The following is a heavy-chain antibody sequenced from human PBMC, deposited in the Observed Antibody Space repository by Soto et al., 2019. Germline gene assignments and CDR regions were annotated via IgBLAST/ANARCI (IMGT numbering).Heavy chain of an antibody. CDR1: GFTVSTNY. V-gene: IGHV3-66*01. CDR2: LYSDDTT. J-gene: IGHJ3*02. D-gene: IGHD4-17*01. Sequence: EVQLVEYGGGLVQPGGSLRLSCAVSGFTVSTNYMTWVRQAPGKGLEWVSVLYSDDTTYYTDSVKGRFTISRDNSKNTLYLQMTTLTAEDTAVYYCARVYDYGDYHDAFDIWGQGTPVAVSS. CDR3: ARVYDYGDYHDAFDI.